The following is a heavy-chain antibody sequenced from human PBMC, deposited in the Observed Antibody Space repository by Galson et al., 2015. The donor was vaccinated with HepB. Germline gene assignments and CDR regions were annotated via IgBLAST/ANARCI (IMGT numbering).Heavy chain of an antibody. CDR2: LSDSGGRT. V-gene: IGHV3-23*01. D-gene: IGHD6-19*01. CDR3: AKERDSSGWFDS. Sequence: SLRLSCAASGFTFRRYAMSWVRQAPGKGLEWVSALSDSGGRTYYGDSVKGRFTISRDNSKSTLYLQMNNLRAEDTAVYYCAKERDSSGWFDSWGQGTLVTVSS. J-gene: IGHJ5*01. CDR1: GFTFRRYA.